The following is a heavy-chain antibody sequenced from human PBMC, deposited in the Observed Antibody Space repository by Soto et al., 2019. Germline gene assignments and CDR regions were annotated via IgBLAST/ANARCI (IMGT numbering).Heavy chain of an antibody. CDR1: GFTFSSYG. CDR2: ISYDVSNK. Sequence: GGSLRLSCAASGFTFSSYGMHWVRQAPGKGLEWVAVISYDVSNKYYADSVKGRFTISRDNSKNTLYLQMNSLRAEDTAVYYCAKDGITMIVVVPQYFDYWGQGTLVTLS. D-gene: IGHD3-22*01. J-gene: IGHJ4*02. CDR3: AKDGITMIVVVPQYFDY. V-gene: IGHV3-30*18.